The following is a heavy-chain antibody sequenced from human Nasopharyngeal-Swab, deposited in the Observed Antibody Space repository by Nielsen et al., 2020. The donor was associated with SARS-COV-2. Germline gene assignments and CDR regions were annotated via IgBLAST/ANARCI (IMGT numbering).Heavy chain of an antibody. V-gene: IGHV4-59*01. Sequence: WIRQPPGKGLKWIGYIYYSGSTNYNPSLKSRVTISVDTSKNQFSLKLSSVTAADTAVYYCARAGDYVWGSYRYGRGPHDAFDIWGQGTMVTVSS. CDR2: IYYSGST. J-gene: IGHJ3*02. CDR3: ARAGDYVWGSYRYGRGPHDAFDI. D-gene: IGHD3-16*02.